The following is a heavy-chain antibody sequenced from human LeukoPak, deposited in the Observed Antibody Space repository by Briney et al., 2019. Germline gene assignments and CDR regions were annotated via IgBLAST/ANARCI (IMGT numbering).Heavy chain of an antibody. CDR3: ARDGDVYSCGWFDF. J-gene: IGHJ4*02. Sequence: SETLSLTCTVSGGSISSYYWSWIRQPAGKGLEWIGRIYTSGSTNYNPSLKSRVTMSVDTSKNQFSLKLSSVTAADTAVYYCARDGDVYSCGWFDFWGQGTLVTVSS. V-gene: IGHV4-4*07. CDR1: GGSISSYY. D-gene: IGHD6-19*01. CDR2: IYTSGST.